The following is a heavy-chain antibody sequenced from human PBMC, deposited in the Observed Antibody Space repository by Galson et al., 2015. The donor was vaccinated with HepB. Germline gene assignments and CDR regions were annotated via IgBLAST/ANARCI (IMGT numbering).Heavy chain of an antibody. CDR2: ISGSGGST. Sequence: SLRLSCAASGFTFSSYAMSWVRQAPGKGLEWVSAISGSGGSTYYADSVKGRFTISRDNSKNTLYLQMNSLRAEDTAVCYCAKGESSGSYYPLNYYFDYWGQGTLVTVSS. D-gene: IGHD3-10*01. CDR1: GFTFSSYA. V-gene: IGHV3-23*01. J-gene: IGHJ4*02. CDR3: AKGESSGSYYPLNYYFDY.